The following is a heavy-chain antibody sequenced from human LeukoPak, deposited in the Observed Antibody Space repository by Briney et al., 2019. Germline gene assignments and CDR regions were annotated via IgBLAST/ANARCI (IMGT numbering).Heavy chain of an antibody. D-gene: IGHD6-19*01. CDR3: AREIAVAGTWYFDL. CDR2: ISTAGET. V-gene: IGHV3-13*01. J-gene: IGHJ2*01. CDR1: GFTFSSYD. Sequence: GGSLRLSCAASGFTFSSYDMHWVRQATGKGLEWVSGISTAGETSYPGSVKGRFTISRENAKNSVYLQMNSLRAGDTAVYYCAREIAVAGTWYFDLWGRGTLVTVSS.